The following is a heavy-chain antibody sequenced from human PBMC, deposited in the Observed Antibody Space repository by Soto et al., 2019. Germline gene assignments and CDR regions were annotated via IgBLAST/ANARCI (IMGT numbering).Heavy chain of an antibody. Sequence: GGSLRLSCAASGFTVSSNYMSWVRQAPGKGLEWVSVIYSGGSTYYADSVKGRFTISRDNSKNTLYLQMNSLRAEDTAVYYCARNSAVAGYYYYYYGMDAWGQGTTVTVS. CDR3: ARNSAVAGYYYYYYGMDA. CDR1: GFTVSSNY. J-gene: IGHJ6*02. V-gene: IGHV3-53*01. D-gene: IGHD6-19*01. CDR2: IYSGGST.